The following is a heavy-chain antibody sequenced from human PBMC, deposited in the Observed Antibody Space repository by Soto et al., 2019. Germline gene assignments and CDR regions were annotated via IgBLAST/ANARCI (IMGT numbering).Heavy chain of an antibody. CDR3: ARGGGSDSFDY. CDR1: GASITFGGYS. J-gene: IGHJ4*02. CDR2: INHLETT. D-gene: IGHD1-26*01. Sequence: SETLSLTCTVSGASITFGGYSWSWIRQTPGKGLEWIGYINHLETTFYNPSFESRLTLSIDRAKNQFPLKLHSMSAADRAVYFCARGGGSDSFDYWGQGILVTVSS. V-gene: IGHV4-30-2*01.